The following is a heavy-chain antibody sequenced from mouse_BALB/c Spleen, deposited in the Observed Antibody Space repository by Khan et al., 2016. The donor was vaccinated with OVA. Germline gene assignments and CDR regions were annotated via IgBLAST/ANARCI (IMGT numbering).Heavy chain of an antibody. J-gene: IGHJ2*01. CDR3: ASTGVRWDFDY. V-gene: IGHV1-7*01. D-gene: IGHD1-1*01. CDR1: GYTFVNYW. Sequence: VQLLESGAELAKPGASVKMSCKASGYTFVNYWIPWVRQRPGQGLEWIGYINPSIAYTENNQNFKDKATLSADKSSSTAYMQLNSLTSEDSAGDSCASTGVRWDFDYWGQGTTLTVSS. CDR2: INPSIAYT.